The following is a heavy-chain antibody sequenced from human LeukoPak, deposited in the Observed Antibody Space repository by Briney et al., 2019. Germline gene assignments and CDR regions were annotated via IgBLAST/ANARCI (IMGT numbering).Heavy chain of an antibody. Sequence: PSETLSLTCAGYGGSFSGYYWSWIRQPPGKGLEWIGEINHSGSTNYNPSLKSRVTISVDTSKNQFSLKLSSVTAADTAVYYCARQERSVVPAAGGAFDIWGQGTMVTVSS. J-gene: IGHJ3*02. CDR3: ARQERSVVPAAGGAFDI. D-gene: IGHD2-2*01. CDR2: INHSGST. V-gene: IGHV4-34*01. CDR1: GGSFSGYY.